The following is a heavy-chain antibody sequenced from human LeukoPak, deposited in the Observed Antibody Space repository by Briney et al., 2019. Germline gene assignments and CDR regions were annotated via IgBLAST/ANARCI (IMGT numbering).Heavy chain of an antibody. Sequence: GGSLRLSCAASGFTFSSYAMHWVRQAPGKGLEYVSAISSNGGSTYYANSVKGRFTISRDNSENTLYLQMGSLRAEDMAVYYCARDLGKQKLAFDYSGQGTLVTVSS. D-gene: IGHD6-13*01. CDR2: ISSNGGST. J-gene: IGHJ4*02. V-gene: IGHV3-64*01. CDR1: GFTFSSYA. CDR3: ARDLGKQKLAFDY.